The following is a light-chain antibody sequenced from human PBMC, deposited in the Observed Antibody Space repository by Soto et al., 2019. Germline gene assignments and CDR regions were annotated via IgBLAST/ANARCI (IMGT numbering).Light chain of an antibody. J-gene: IGKJ2*01. CDR3: HQRYSWPRT. CDR2: DAS. Sequence: EIVLTQSPATLSLSPGERATLSCWASQSVSSQLAWYQHKPGQAPRLLIYDASNRAPGIPARSSGSGSGTDFTLTISSLEPEDFAVYYCHQRYSWPRTFGQGTKLELK. V-gene: IGKV3-11*01. CDR1: QSVSSQ.